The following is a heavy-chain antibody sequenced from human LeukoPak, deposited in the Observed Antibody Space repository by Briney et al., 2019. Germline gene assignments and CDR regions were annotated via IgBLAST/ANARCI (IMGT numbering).Heavy chain of an antibody. Sequence: PGGSLRLSCAASGFTFSSYSMNWVRQAPGKGPEWVSSISSSSSYIYYADSVKGRFTISRDNAKNSLYLQMNSLRAEDTAVYYCARDILYCSSTSCPNWFDPWGQGTLVTVSS. CDR1: GFTFSSYS. D-gene: IGHD2-2*01. J-gene: IGHJ5*02. V-gene: IGHV3-21*01. CDR2: ISSSSSYI. CDR3: ARDILYCSSTSCPNWFDP.